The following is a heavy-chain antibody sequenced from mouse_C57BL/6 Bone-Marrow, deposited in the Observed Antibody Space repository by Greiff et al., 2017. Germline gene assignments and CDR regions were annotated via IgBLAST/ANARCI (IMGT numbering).Heavy chain of an antibody. CDR1: GYTFTDYE. J-gene: IGHJ4*01. Sequence: QVQLQQSGAELVRPGASVTLSCKASGYTFTDYEMHWVKQTPVHGLEWIGAIDTETGGTAYNQKFKGKAILTADKSSSTAYMELRSLTSEDSAVYYCTRSVGYSIYVRAMDYWGQGTSVTVSS. CDR2: IDTETGGT. CDR3: TRSVGYSIYVRAMDY. V-gene: IGHV1-15*01. D-gene: IGHD2-5*01.